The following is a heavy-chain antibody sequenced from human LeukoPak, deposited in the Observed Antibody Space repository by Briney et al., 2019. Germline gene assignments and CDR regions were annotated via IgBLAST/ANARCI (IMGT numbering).Heavy chain of an antibody. D-gene: IGHD1-26*01. V-gene: IGHV4-38-2*02. Sequence: SETLSLTCTVSGYSISSGYYWGWIRQPPGKGLGWIGSIYHSGSTYYNPSLKSRVTISVDTSKNQFSLKMRSVTAADTAVYYCARGKSRGSHIDYWGQGTLVTVSS. CDR1: GYSISSGYY. CDR2: IYHSGST. J-gene: IGHJ4*02. CDR3: ARGKSRGSHIDY.